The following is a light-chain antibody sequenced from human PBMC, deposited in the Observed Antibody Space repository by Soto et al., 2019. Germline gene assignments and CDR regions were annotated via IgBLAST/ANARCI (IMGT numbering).Light chain of an antibody. V-gene: IGKV3-15*01. CDR3: QQYNNWPPWT. Sequence: MTESPTSLSVSPGGTATISCRASQSVSSNLAWYQQQPGQAPRLLIYGASTRATGIPARFSGSGAGTECTLTISSLQSEDLAVYYCQQYNNWPPWTFGQGTKVDIK. CDR1: QSVSSN. J-gene: IGKJ1*01. CDR2: GAS.